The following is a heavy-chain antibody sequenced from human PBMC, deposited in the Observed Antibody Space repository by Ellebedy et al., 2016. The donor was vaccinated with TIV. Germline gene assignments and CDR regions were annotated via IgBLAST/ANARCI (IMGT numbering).Heavy chain of an antibody. Sequence: ASVKVSCXASGYTFTSYCISWVRQAPGQGLEWMGWISAYNGNTNYAQKLQGRVTMTTDTSTSTAYMELRSLRSDDTAVYYCARGAYCSSTSCYLAWFDPWGQGTLVTVSS. CDR2: ISAYNGNT. J-gene: IGHJ5*02. CDR1: GYTFTSYC. CDR3: ARGAYCSSTSCYLAWFDP. V-gene: IGHV1-18*01. D-gene: IGHD2-2*01.